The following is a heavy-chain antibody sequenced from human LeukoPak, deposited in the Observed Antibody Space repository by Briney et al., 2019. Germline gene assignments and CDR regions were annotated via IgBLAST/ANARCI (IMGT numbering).Heavy chain of an antibody. CDR2: SSSGSTI. D-gene: IGHD3/OR15-3a*01. CDR1: GFTLSDYY. CDR3: ARRRDFIDY. V-gene: IGHV3-11*01. J-gene: IGHJ4*02. Sequence: GGSLRLSCAASGFTLSDYYMSWIRQAPGKGLEWVSYSSSGSTIYYADSVKGRFAISRDNAKNSLYLQMNSLRAEDTAVYYCARRRDFIDYWGQGTLVTVSS.